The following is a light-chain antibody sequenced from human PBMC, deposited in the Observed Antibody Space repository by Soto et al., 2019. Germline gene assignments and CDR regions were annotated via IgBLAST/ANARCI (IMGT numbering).Light chain of an antibody. V-gene: IGKV1-5*03. CDR1: QNIGTW. Sequence: DIQMTQSPSTLSASVGDRVTITCRASQNIGTWLAWYQQKPGKAPKLLIYKASSLESGVPSRFSGSGSGTEFTLTISSLQPDDFATYYSQQYDTYSPFGGGTKVEI. CDR2: KAS. J-gene: IGKJ4*02. CDR3: QQYDTYSP.